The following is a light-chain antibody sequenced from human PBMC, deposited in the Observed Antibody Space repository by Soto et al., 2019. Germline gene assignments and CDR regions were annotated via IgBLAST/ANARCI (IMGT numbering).Light chain of an antibody. CDR3: QQYGSSGT. CDR2: GAS. Sequence: PGERASLSCGASQSLSSNFLAWYQQKPGQAPRLLIYGASSRATGIPDRFSGTGSETDFTLTINRLEPEDFAVYYCQQYGSSGTFGQGTKVDIK. V-gene: IGKV3-20*01. CDR1: QSLSSNF. J-gene: IGKJ1*01.